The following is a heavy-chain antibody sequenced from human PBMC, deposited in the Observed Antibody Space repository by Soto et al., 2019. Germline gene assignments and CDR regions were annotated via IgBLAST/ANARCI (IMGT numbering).Heavy chain of an antibody. Sequence: GGSLRLSCAASGFTFSSYGMHWVRQAPGKGLEWVAVIWYDGSNKYYADSVKGRFTISRDNSKNTLYLQMNSLRAEDTAVYYCAREGGDCSSTSCYPYGMDVWGQGTTVTVSS. V-gene: IGHV3-33*01. CDR1: GFTFSSYG. J-gene: IGHJ6*02. CDR2: IWYDGSNK. CDR3: AREGGDCSSTSCYPYGMDV. D-gene: IGHD2-2*01.